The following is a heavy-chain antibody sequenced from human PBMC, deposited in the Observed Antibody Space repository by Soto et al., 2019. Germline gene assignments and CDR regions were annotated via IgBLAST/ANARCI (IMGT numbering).Heavy chain of an antibody. J-gene: IGHJ4*02. CDR3: ARDSMSEISY. V-gene: IGHV4-31*03. Sequence: TLSLPCTVSGGSLSSGCYYWSWIRQHPGKGLEWIGYIYYSGSTYYKPYLKSRVTISVDTSKNQFSMKLSSVTAEDTAVYYCARDSMSEISYWGQGTLGTVSS. CDR2: IYYSGST. CDR1: GGSLSSGCYY. D-gene: IGHD3-10*02.